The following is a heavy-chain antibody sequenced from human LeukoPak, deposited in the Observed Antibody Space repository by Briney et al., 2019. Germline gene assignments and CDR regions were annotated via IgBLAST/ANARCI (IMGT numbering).Heavy chain of an antibody. CDR3: ARGSGYDFDY. D-gene: IGHD5-12*01. V-gene: IGHV4-59*01. J-gene: IGHJ4*02. CDR1: GGSISSYY. Sequence: KSSETLSLTCTVSGGSISSYYWSWIRQPPGKGPEWIGYIYYSGSTNYNPSLKSRVTISVDTSKNQFSLKLSSVTAADTAVYYCARGSGYDFDYWGQGTLVTVSS. CDR2: IYYSGST.